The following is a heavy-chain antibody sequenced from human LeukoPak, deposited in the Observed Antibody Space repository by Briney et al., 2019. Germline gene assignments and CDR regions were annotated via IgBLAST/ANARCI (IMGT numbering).Heavy chain of an antibody. D-gene: IGHD6-19*01. CDR3: ARHHTGGYSGGWSQFDY. Sequence: ASVKVSCKASGYTFTSYGISWVRQAPGQGLEWMGWISAYNGNTNYAQKLQGRVTMTTDTSTSTAYMELRSLRSDDTAVYYCARHHTGGYSGGWSQFDYWGQGTLVTVSS. CDR2: ISAYNGNT. CDR1: GYTFTSYG. V-gene: IGHV1-18*01. J-gene: IGHJ4*02.